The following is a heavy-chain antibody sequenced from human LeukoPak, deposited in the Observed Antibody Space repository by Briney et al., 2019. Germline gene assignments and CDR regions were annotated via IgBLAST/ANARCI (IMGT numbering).Heavy chain of an antibody. CDR1: GGSISSYY. V-gene: IGHV4-59*01. Sequence: SETLSLTCTVSGGSISSYYWSWIRQPPGKGLEWIGYIYYSGSTNYNPSLKSRVTISVDTSKNQFSLKLSSVTAADTAVYYCARVGDILTGYIGAFDIWGQGTMVTVSS. CDR3: ARVGDILTGYIGAFDI. D-gene: IGHD3-9*01. CDR2: IYYSGST. J-gene: IGHJ3*02.